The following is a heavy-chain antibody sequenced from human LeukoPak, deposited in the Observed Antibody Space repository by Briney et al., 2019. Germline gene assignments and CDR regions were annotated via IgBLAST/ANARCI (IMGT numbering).Heavy chain of an antibody. CDR3: ARDPRGSEYSHFDS. CDR1: GFSFSSSY. D-gene: IGHD3-10*01. Sequence: GGSLRLSCVASGFSFSSSYMSWVRQAPGKGLEWVANIKQDGNEDHYVDSVKGRFTISRDNAKSSLYLQMNSLRAEDTAVYYCARDPRGSEYSHFDSWGQGTLVTLSS. J-gene: IGHJ4*02. V-gene: IGHV3-7*01. CDR2: IKQDGNED.